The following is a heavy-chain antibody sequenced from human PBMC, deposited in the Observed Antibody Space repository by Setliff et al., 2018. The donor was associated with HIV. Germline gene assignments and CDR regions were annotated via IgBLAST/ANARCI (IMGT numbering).Heavy chain of an antibody. CDR2: INHSGRT. D-gene: IGHD6-13*01. CDR3: ARDQSSSWTTGLDY. V-gene: IGHV4-34*01. Sequence: SETLSLTCAVYGGSFSDYYWSWIRQPPGKGLEWIGEINHSGRTIQSPSLGSRVTISIDTSKNQFSLRVNSVTAEDTALYYCARDQSSSWTTGLDYWGQGALVTVSS. CDR1: GGSFSDYY. J-gene: IGHJ4*02.